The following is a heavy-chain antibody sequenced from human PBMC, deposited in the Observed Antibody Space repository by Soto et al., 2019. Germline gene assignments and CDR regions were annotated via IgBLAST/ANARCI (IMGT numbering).Heavy chain of an antibody. D-gene: IGHD5-18*01. CDR2: IYWDDDK. CDR3: AHSTDTTMALDY. CDR1: GFSLTTSGVG. V-gene: IGHV2-5*02. Sequence: QITLKESGPPLVKPTQTLTLTCTFSGFSLTTSGVGVGWIRQPPGKALEWLALIYWDDDKRYSPALKSRLTITKDTSKNQVVLTMTNMESADTARYYCAHSTDTTMALDYWGQGTLVTVSS. J-gene: IGHJ4*02.